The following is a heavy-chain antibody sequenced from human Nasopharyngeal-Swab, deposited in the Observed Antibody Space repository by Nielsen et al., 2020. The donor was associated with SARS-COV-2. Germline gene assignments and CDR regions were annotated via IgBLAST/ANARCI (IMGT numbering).Heavy chain of an antibody. CDR2: ISSNGGST. J-gene: IGHJ4*02. Sequence: GGSLRLSCAASGFIFSSYAMHWVRQAPGKGLEYVSAISSNGGSTYYANSVKGRFTISRDNSKNTLYLQMGSLRAEDMAVYYCARGWRWADDYWGQGTLVTVSS. CDR3: ARGWRWADDY. CDR1: GFIFSSYA. V-gene: IGHV3-64*01. D-gene: IGHD5-24*01.